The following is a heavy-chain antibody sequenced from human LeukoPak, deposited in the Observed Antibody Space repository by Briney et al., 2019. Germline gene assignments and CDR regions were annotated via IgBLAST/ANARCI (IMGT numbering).Heavy chain of an antibody. V-gene: IGHV3-7*01. Sequence: GGSLRLSCEASGFTFSSYWMSWVRQAPGKGLEWVAHIKEDESDEYYVDSVRGRFTASRDHAKNSVNLQMNSLRVEDTAVYYCARWRGRQSEFDYWGQGTLVTVSS. CDR3: ARWRGRQSEFDY. CDR2: IKEDESDE. J-gene: IGHJ4*02. D-gene: IGHD1-1*01. CDR1: GFTFSSYW.